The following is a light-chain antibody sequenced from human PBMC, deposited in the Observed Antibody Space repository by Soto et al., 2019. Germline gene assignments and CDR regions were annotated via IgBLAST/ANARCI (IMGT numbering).Light chain of an antibody. V-gene: IGKV1-5*01. Sequence: DIQMTQSPSTLSASVGDRVAITCRASQSISSWLAWYQQKPGKAPKVLIYDASSLESGVPSRFSGSGSGTEFTLTISSLQPDDFATYYCQQYNSYSRTFGQGTTVDIK. CDR2: DAS. J-gene: IGKJ1*01. CDR3: QQYNSYSRT. CDR1: QSISSW.